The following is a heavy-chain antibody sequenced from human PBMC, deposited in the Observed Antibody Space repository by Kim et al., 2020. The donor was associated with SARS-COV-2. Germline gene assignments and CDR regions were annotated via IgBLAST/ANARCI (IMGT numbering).Heavy chain of an antibody. CDR3: GTFDI. CDR2: IYFDGREK. Sequence: IYFDGREKDYADFVEGRFIISRDNSKNTLYLQMNSLRVEDTAVYYCGTFDIWGQGTMVTVSS. J-gene: IGHJ3*02. V-gene: IGHV3-33*01.